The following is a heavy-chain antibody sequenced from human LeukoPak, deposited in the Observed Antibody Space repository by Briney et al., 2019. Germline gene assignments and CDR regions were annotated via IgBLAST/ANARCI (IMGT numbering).Heavy chain of an antibody. CDR3: ARGIKLCLGEAPAY. V-gene: IGHV4-59*01. Sequence: PSETLSLTCTVSGGSFSTYYWSWIRQPPGKGLEWIGYINYSGSTTYSPSLKSRVTISVDTSKSQFSLKLSSVTAADTAVYYCARGIKLCLGEAPAYWGQDTLVTVSS. CDR1: GGSFSTYY. J-gene: IGHJ1*01. D-gene: IGHD3-10*01. CDR2: INYSGST.